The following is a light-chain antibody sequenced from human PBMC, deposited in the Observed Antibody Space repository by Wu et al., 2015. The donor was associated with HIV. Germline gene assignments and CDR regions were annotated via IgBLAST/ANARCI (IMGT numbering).Light chain of an antibody. CDR3: QQYYGNPYT. J-gene: IGKJ2*01. CDR2: AAS. Sequence: GDRVTITCRASQGISNSLAWYQQRPGKAPKLLLYAASRLESGVPSRFSGSASGTDYTLTVSSLQPEDFATYYCQQYYGNPYTFGQGTKLEIK. V-gene: IGKV1-NL1*01. CDR1: QGISNS.